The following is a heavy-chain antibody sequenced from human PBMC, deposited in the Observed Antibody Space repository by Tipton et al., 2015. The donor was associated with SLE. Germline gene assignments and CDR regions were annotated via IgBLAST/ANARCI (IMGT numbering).Heavy chain of an antibody. CDR3: ARGDCSSTSCLDF. Sequence: TLSLTCTVSGGSISSSSYYWGWIRQPPGKGLEWIGYIYYSGSTNYNPSLKSRVTISVDTSKNQFSLKLSSVTAADTAVYYCARGDCSSTSCLDFWGQGTLVTVSS. J-gene: IGHJ4*02. CDR2: IYYSGST. V-gene: IGHV4-61*05. D-gene: IGHD2-2*01. CDR1: GGSISSSSYY.